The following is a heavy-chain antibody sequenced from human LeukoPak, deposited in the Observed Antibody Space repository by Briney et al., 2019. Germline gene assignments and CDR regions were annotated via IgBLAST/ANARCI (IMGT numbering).Heavy chain of an antibody. J-gene: IGHJ4*02. CDR2: ISGSGGST. CDR1: GFTFSSYA. V-gene: IGHV3-23*01. D-gene: IGHD2-2*01. Sequence: GGSLRLSCAASGFTFSSYAMSWVRQAPGKGLEWVSAISGSGGSTYYADSVKGRFTISRGNSKNTLYLQMNSLRAEDTAVYYCAKNFRDRHCSSTSCYARHFDYWGQGTLVTVSS. CDR3: AKNFRDRHCSSTSCYARHFDY.